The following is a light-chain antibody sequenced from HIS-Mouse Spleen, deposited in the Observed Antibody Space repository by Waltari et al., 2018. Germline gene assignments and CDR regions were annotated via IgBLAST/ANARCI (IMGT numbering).Light chain of an antibody. CDR1: SSDVGGFNY. V-gene: IGLV2-11*01. CDR3: CSYAGSYTGV. Sequence: QSALTQPRSVSGSPGQSVTISCTGTSSDVGGFNYVSWYQQHPGKAPKLMIYDVSKRPSGVTDRFSGSKSGNPASLTISGLQADDEADYYCCSYAGSYTGVFGTGTKVTVL. CDR2: DVS. J-gene: IGLJ1*01.